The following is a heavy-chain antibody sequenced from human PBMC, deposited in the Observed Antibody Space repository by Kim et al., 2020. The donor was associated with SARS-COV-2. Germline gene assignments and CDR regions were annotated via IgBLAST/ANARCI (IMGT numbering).Heavy chain of an antibody. Sequence: GGSLRLSCAASGFTFSSYAMHWVRQAPGKGLEWVAVISYDGSNKYYADSVKGRFTISRDNSKNTLYLQMNSLRAEDTAVYYCARDGQTWIQLWFVYWGQGTLVTVSS. CDR3: ARDGQTWIQLWFVY. J-gene: IGHJ4*02. CDR2: ISYDGSNK. V-gene: IGHV3-30*04. CDR1: GFTFSSYA. D-gene: IGHD5-18*01.